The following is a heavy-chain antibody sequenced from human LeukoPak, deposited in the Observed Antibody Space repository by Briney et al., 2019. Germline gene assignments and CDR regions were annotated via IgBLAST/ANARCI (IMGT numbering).Heavy chain of an antibody. CDR1: GYTFTSYG. CDR2: IDPNSGTT. Sequence: ASVKVSCKASGYTFTSYGISWVRQAPGQGLEWMGWIDPNSGTTVYSQKFQGRVTFTSATSFSTVYMHLSGLTLDDTAVYYCAKFWHSDSWGQGTLVTVS. V-gene: IGHV1-2*02. CDR3: AKFWHSDS. J-gene: IGHJ4*02.